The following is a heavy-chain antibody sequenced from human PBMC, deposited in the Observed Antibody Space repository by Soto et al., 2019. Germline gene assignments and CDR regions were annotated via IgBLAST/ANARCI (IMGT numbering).Heavy chain of an antibody. CDR1: GFIFSRYG. V-gene: IGHV3-30*03. J-gene: IGHJ4*02. CDR2: ISYDGGER. CDR3: ARDLPLYCRGDCNFDF. Sequence: QVQLVESGGGVVQSGGSLRLSCGGSGFIFSRYGMHWVRQAPGKGLEWVTGISYDGGERFYADSVKGRFTISRDNSKKRLDLRMSSLRPEDTGVYYCARDLPLYCRGDCNFDFWGQGTLVTVSS. D-gene: IGHD2-21*02.